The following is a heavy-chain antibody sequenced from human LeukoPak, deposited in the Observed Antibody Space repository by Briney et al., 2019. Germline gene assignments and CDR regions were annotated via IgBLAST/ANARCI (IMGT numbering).Heavy chain of an antibody. CDR3: ARSGIWQLVLDY. CDR1: GGSISNYY. J-gene: IGHJ4*02. CDR2: IYYSGST. D-gene: IGHD6-6*01. V-gene: IGHV4-59*01. Sequence: SETLSLTCTVSGGSISNYYWSWIRQPPGKGLEWIGYIYYSGSTNYNPSLKSRVTISVDTSKNQFSLKLSSVAAADTAVYYCARSGIWQLVLDYWGQGTLVTVSS.